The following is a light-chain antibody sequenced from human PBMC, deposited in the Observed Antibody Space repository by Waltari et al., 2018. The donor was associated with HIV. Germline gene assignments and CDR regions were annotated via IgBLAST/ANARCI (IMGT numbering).Light chain of an antibody. CDR1: TPTIGRIF. V-gene: IGLV1-47*01. Sequence: QPDLTQPPSVSGTPGQRLTIPRSGNTPTIGRIFVYWYRQDPGMAPSLLVYRNDQRPSGVVDRFSGSRSGASASLVISGLRVDDEGDYYCASWDDGLRGHVFGGGTTVSV. CDR2: RND. CDR3: ASWDDGLRGHV. J-gene: IGLJ1*01.